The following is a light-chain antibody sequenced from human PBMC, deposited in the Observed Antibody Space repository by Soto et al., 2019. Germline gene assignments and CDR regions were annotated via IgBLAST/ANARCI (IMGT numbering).Light chain of an antibody. J-gene: IGKJ2*01. CDR2: AAS. Sequence: DIQMTQSPSSLSASVGDRVTITCRASQSISSYINWYQQKPGKAPKLLIYAASSLQSGVPSRFSGSGSGTDFTLTISSLQPADFATYYCQQSYSTPYAFGQGTKLAIK. CDR1: QSISSY. CDR3: QQSYSTPYA. V-gene: IGKV1-39*01.